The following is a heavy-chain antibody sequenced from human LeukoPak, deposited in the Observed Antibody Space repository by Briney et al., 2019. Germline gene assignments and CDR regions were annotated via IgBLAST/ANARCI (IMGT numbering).Heavy chain of an antibody. J-gene: IGHJ5*02. Sequence: SVKVSCKASGGTFSSYAISWVRQAPGQGLEWMGRIIPIFGIANYAQKFQGRVTITADKSTSTAYMELSSLRSEDTAVYYCARDGFLDRQNWFDPWGLGTLVTVSS. D-gene: IGHD3/OR15-3a*01. CDR3: ARDGFLDRQNWFDP. V-gene: IGHV1-69*04. CDR1: GGTFSSYA. CDR2: IIPIFGIA.